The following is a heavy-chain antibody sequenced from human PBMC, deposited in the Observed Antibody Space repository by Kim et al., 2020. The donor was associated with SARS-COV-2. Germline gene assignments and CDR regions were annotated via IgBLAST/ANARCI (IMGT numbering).Heavy chain of an antibody. CDR3: ARKTGDYYYYGMDV. J-gene: IGHJ6*02. D-gene: IGHD1-1*01. V-gene: IGHV5-10-1*01. Sequence: PSLQGHVTISADKSISTAYLQWSSLKASDTAMYYCARKTGDYYYYGMDVWGQGTTVTVSS.